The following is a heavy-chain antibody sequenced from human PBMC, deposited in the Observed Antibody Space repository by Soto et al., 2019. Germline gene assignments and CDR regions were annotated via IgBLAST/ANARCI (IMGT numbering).Heavy chain of an antibody. CDR2: ISGSNGNT. CDR3: AKVFYNGNKGYFDY. V-gene: IGHV3-23*01. J-gene: IGHJ4*02. Sequence: EVQLLESGGDLVQTGGSLRLSCVASGFTFSSYAMDWVRQAPGKGLEWVSAISGSNGNTYYADSAKGRFTISRDNSKNTLYLQMNSLRAEDTAVYYCAKVFYNGNKGYFDYWGQGTLVTVSS. D-gene: IGHD1-26*01. CDR1: GFTFSSYA.